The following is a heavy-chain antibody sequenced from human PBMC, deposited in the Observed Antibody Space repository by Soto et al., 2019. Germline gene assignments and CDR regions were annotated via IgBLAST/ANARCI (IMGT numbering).Heavy chain of an antibody. CDR3: AQGLYCGGGCYSHFDY. D-gene: IGHD2-21*02. Sequence: VQLVQSGAEVKKPGSSVKVSCKASGGTFSNYPFIWVRQAPGQGLDWMGGIIPIFGTTDYGQRFQGRVTITADESTNTAYMELSSLRSDDTAVYYCAQGLYCGGGCYSHFDYWGQGTLVTVSS. J-gene: IGHJ4*02. V-gene: IGHV1-69*01. CDR2: IIPIFGTT. CDR1: GGTFSNYP.